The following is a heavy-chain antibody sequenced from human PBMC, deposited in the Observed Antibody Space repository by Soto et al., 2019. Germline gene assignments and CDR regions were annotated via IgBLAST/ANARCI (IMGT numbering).Heavy chain of an antibody. V-gene: IGHV1-18*04. J-gene: IGHJ3*01. CDR1: GYTSPNYG. Sequence: QVQLVQSGAEVKKPGASVKVSCKASGYTSPNYGISWVRQAPGQQGLQWMGWISAYNGHTNYAQKLQGRVTMTTDTSTSTAYMELRSLRSDDTAVYFCASKAAAKIPTGDAFDVWGQGTMVTVSS. CDR2: ISAYNGHT. D-gene: IGHD2-2*01. CDR3: ASKAAAKIPTGDAFDV.